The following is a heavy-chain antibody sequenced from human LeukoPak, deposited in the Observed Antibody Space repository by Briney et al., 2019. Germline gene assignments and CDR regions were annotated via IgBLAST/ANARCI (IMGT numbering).Heavy chain of an antibody. D-gene: IGHD2/OR15-2a*01. Sequence: SETLSLTCTVSGGSISSSSYYWGWIRQPPGKGLEWIGSIYYSGSTYYNPSLKSRVTMSVDTSKNQLSLKMSSVTAADTAVYYCARGTTMHYYYMDVWGKGTTVTVSS. CDR3: ARGTTMHYYYMDV. V-gene: IGHV4-39*07. J-gene: IGHJ6*03. CDR1: GGSISSSSYY. CDR2: IYYSGST.